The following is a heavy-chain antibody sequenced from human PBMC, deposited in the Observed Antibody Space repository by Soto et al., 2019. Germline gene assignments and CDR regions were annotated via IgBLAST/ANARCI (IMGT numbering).Heavy chain of an antibody. V-gene: IGHV1-18*01. D-gene: IGHD6-13*01. CDR2: ISAYNGNT. CDR1: GYTFTSYG. Sequence: QVQLVQSGAEVKKPGASVKVSCKASGYTFTSYGISWVRQAPGQGLEWMGWISAYNGNTNYAQKLQGRVTMTTDTSTSTAYMELRSLRSDDTAVYYCAKTRRLITAVVIPFDPWGQGPRVTVSS. CDR3: AKTRRLITAVVIPFDP. J-gene: IGHJ5*02.